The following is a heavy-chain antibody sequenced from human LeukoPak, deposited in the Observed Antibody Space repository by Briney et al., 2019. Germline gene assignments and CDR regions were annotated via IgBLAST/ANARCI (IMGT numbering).Heavy chain of an antibody. CDR2: ISSSSSYI. Sequence: GGSLRLSCAASGITVSSNYMNWVRQAPGKGLEWVSSISSSSSYIYYADSVKGRFTISRDNAKNSLYLQMNSLRAEDTAVYYCARDAGGYGMDVWGQGTTVTVSS. CDR1: GITVSSNY. J-gene: IGHJ6*02. CDR3: ARDAGGYGMDV. V-gene: IGHV3-21*01. D-gene: IGHD3-16*01.